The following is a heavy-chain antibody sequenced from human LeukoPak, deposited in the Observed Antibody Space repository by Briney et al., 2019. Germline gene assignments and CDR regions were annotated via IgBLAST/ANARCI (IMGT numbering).Heavy chain of an antibody. J-gene: IGHJ4*02. CDR3: ARTIRDPTYYYDSSGYYWDKYFDY. CDR1: GGSFSGYY. Sequence: PSETLSLTCAVYGGSFSGYYWSWIRQPPGKGLEWIGEINHSGSTNYNPSLKSRVTISVDMSKNQFSLKLSSVTAADTAVYYCARTIRDPTYYYDSSGYYWDKYFDYWGQGTLVTVSS. CDR2: INHSGST. V-gene: IGHV4-34*01. D-gene: IGHD3-22*01.